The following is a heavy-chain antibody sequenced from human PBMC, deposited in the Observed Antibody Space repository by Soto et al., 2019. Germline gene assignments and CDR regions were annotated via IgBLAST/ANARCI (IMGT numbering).Heavy chain of an antibody. CDR3: ARDPHIVVVPAAIRRGYYYGMDV. Sequence: QVQLVQSGAEVKKPGSSVKVSCKASGGTFSSYAISWVRQAPGQGLEWMGGIIPIFGTANYAQKFQGRVTITADESTSTAYMELSSLRSEDTAVYYCARDPHIVVVPAAIRRGYYYGMDVWGQGTTVTVSS. J-gene: IGHJ6*02. D-gene: IGHD2-2*01. V-gene: IGHV1-69*01. CDR1: GGTFSSYA. CDR2: IIPIFGTA.